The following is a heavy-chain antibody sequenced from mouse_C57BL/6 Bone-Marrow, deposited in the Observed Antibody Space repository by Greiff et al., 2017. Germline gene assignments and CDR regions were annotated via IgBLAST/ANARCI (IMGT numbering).Heavy chain of an antibody. J-gene: IGHJ1*03. CDR3: ARYDYESYWYFDV. CDR2: INPSNGGT. Sequence: QVQLQQPGTELVKPGASVKLSCKASGYTFTSYWMHWVKQRPGQGLEWIGNINPSNGGTNYNEKFKSKATLTVDKSSSTAYMQLSSLTSEDAAVYYCARYDYESYWYFDVWGTGTTVTVSS. D-gene: IGHD2-4*01. CDR1: GYTFTSYW. V-gene: IGHV1-53*01.